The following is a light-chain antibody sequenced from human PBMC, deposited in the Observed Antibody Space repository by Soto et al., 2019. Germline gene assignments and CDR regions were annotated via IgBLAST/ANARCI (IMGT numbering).Light chain of an antibody. V-gene: IGKV3-20*01. J-gene: IGKJ1*01. CDR1: QSVSSSY. Sequence: EIVLPQSPGPLSLSPGERSTLSCMASQSVSSSYLAWYQQKPGQAPRLLIYGASSRATGIPDRFSGSGSGTDFTLTISRLEPEDFAVYYCQQYGSSTGTFGQVSKVDIK. CDR2: GAS. CDR3: QQYGSSTGT.